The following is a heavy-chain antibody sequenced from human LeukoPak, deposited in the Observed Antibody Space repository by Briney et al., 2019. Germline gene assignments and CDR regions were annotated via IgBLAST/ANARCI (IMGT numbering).Heavy chain of an antibody. CDR1: GFTVSSNY. J-gene: IGHJ4*02. CDR3: ATRRGRSSGYYPPSY. V-gene: IGHV3-53*01. Sequence: GGSLRLSCAVSGFTVSSNYMSWVRQAPGRGLECVSVIYSGGSTYYADSVKGRFTISRDNSKNTLYLQMNSLRAEDTAVYYCATRRGRSSGYYPPSYWGQGTLVTVSS. CDR2: IYSGGST. D-gene: IGHD3-22*01.